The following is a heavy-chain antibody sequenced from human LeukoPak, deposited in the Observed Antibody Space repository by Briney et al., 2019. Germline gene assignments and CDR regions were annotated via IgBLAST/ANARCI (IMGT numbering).Heavy chain of an antibody. CDR2: INPNSGGT. D-gene: IGHD2-15*01. Sequence: AASVKVSCKASGYTFTGYYMHWVRQAPGQGLEWMGWINPNSGGTNYAQKFQGRVTMTRDTSISTAYMELSRLRSDDTAVYYCYRDGYSGGPDFDYWGQGTLVTVSS. J-gene: IGHJ4*02. V-gene: IGHV1-2*02. CDR3: YRDGYSGGPDFDY. CDR1: GYTFTGYY.